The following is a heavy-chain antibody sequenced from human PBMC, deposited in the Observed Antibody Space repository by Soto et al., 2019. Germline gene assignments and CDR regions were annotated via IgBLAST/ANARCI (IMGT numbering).Heavy chain of an antibody. Sequence: SETLSLTCSVSGYSVTSSDYYWAWIRQPPGKGLEWIGSMFYSGLTYYNPPLKSRVTLSVDTSKNQFSVRLNSVTAADTAVYYCAPLSVSLSGPYGIHVWGQGTTVTVSS. D-gene: IGHD2-15*01. CDR3: APLSVSLSGPYGIHV. CDR2: MFYSGLT. V-gene: IGHV4-39*01. J-gene: IGHJ6*02. CDR1: GYSVTSSDYY.